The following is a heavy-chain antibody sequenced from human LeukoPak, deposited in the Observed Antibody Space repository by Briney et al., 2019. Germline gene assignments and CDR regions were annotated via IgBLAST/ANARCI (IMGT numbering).Heavy chain of an antibody. D-gene: IGHD3-9*01. V-gene: IGHV1-2*02. CDR3: ARAAIDYDILTGAGSYYYYYMDV. CDR1: GYTFTGYY. Sequence: ASVKVSCKASGYTFTGYYMHWVRQAPGQGLEWMGWINPNSGGTNYAQKFQGRVTMTRDTSISTAYMELSRLRSDDTAVHYCARAAIDYDILTGAGSYYYYYMDVWGKGTTVTVSS. CDR2: INPNSGGT. J-gene: IGHJ6*03.